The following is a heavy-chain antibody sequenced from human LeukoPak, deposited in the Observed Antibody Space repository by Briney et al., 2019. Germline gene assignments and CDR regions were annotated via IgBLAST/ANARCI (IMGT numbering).Heavy chain of an antibody. Sequence: GTSLRLSCAASGLTFSAYVMHWVRQAPGKGLEWVAILWYDGSNEYYADSVKGRLTMSRDNSKNTLHLQMNSLRAEDTAVYYCARVRADSSGHDIDYWGQGTLVTVSS. V-gene: IGHV3-33*01. J-gene: IGHJ4*02. CDR1: GLTFSAYV. CDR3: ARVRADSSGHDIDY. D-gene: IGHD3-22*01. CDR2: LWYDGSNE.